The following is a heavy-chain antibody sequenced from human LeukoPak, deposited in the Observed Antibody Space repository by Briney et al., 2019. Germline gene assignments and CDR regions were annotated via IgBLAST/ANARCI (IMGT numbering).Heavy chain of an antibody. J-gene: IGHJ4*02. V-gene: IGHV3-21*01. CDR1: GFTFSSYT. Sequence: PGGSLRLSCAASGFTFSSYTINWVRQTPGRGLEWVSSISGDGTYIYCADSVKGRFTISRDNAKNSLYLQMNNLRVEDTAVYYCARDAKTQDSSQPDYWGQGTLVTVSS. CDR3: ARDAKTQDSSQPDY. D-gene: IGHD6-13*01. CDR2: ISGDGTYI.